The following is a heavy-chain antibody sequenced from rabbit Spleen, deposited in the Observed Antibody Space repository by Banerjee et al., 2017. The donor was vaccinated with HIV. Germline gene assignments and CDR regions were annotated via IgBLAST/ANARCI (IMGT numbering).Heavy chain of an antibody. CDR3: ARLSSDWTYLEL. Sequence: QEQVVESGGGLVKPGASLTLTCTASGFSFSNKYVMCWVRQAPGKGLEWIACIYTTGSLAYYASWAKGRFTISKTSTTVTLQMTSLTAADTATYFCARLSSDWTYLELWGPGTLVTVS. CDR2: IYTTGSLA. J-gene: IGHJ4*01. D-gene: IGHD8-1*01. V-gene: IGHV1S45*01. CDR1: GFSFSNKYV.